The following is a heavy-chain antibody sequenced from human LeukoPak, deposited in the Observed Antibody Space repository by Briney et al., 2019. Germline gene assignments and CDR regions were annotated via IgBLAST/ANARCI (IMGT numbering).Heavy chain of an antibody. Sequence: SETLSLTCTVSGGSISSYYWCWIRKPPGKGLGLNGFVYYSGSTNSNPSLKSRVTISVDMSKTQFSLKLSALTAADTAWYSCARRKRSGCSSTSCILNWFDPWGQGTLVTVSS. V-gene: IGHV4-59*12. CDR3: ARRKRSGCSSTSCILNWFDP. J-gene: IGHJ5*02. CDR1: GGSISSYY. CDR2: VYYSGST. D-gene: IGHD2-2*01.